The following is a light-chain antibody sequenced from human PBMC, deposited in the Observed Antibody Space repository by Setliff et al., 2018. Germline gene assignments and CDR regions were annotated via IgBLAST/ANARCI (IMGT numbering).Light chain of an antibody. CDR3: SSHSSTGTYV. V-gene: IGLV2-14*01. J-gene: IGLJ1*01. CDR2: EVS. CDR1: SSDVGYYNY. Sequence: QSVLAQPASVSGSPGQSITISCTGTSSDVGYYNYASWYQQHPGEAPQLKIYEVSNRPSGVSDRFTGSKSGNTASLTISGLQAGDEADYYCSSHSSTGTYVFGTGTKVTVL.